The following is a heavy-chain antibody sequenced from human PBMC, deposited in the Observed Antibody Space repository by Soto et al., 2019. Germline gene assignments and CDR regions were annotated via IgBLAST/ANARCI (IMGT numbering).Heavy chain of an antibody. V-gene: IGHV1-2*05. CDR2: INPKSGET. Sequence: ASVKVSCKASGYIFTHFYIHWVRRAPGQGLEWMGLINPKSGETHYSQKFRGRVSLTRDTSTNTANMDPVDTATYYCAHRPSGWYLFDYWGQGTLVTVSS. J-gene: IGHJ4*02. D-gene: IGHD6-19*01. CDR3: GWYLFDY. CDR1: GYIFTHFY.